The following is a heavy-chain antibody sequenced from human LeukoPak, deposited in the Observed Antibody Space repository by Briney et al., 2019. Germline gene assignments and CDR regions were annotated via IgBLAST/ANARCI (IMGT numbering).Heavy chain of an antibody. Sequence: SVKVSCKASGGTFSSYAISWVRQAPGQGLEWMGRIIPILGIANYAQKFQGRVTITADKSTSTAYMELSSLRSEDTAVYYCARDREPRYYSSGYSCDYWGQGTLVTVSS. CDR3: ARDREPRYYSSGYSCDY. CDR1: GGTFSSYA. CDR2: IIPILGIA. V-gene: IGHV1-69*04. D-gene: IGHD3-22*01. J-gene: IGHJ4*02.